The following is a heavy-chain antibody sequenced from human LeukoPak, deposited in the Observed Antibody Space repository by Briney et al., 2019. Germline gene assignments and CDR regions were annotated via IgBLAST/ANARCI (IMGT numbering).Heavy chain of an antibody. CDR1: GGSISSGRYY. CDR3: ARVGEGPYGSGSYYEDGGDY. J-gene: IGHJ4*02. D-gene: IGHD3-10*01. V-gene: IGHV4-61*02. CDR2: IYTSGSN. Sequence: PSQTLSLTCTVSGGSISSGRYYWSWLRQPAGKGLEWFGRIYTSGSNNYNPSLKSRVTISVDTSKNQFSLKLSSVTAADTAVYYCARVGEGPYGSGSYYEDGGDYWGQGTLVTVSS.